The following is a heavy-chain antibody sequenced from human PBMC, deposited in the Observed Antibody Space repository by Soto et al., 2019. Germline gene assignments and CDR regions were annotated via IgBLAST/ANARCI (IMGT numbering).Heavy chain of an antibody. CDR1: GGSISSGGYS. Sequence: QLQLQESGSRLVKPSQTLSLTCAVSGGSISSGGYSWSWIRQPPGKGLEWIGYIYHSGSTYYNPSLKSRVTISVDRSKNQFSLKLGAVTAADTAVYYCARVPDRWGQGTLVTVSS. CDR3: ARVPDR. CDR2: IYHSGST. V-gene: IGHV4-30-2*01. D-gene: IGHD2-2*01. J-gene: IGHJ5*02.